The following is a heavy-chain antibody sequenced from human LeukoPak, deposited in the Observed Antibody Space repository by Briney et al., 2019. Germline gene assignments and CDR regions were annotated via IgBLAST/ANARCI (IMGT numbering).Heavy chain of an antibody. D-gene: IGHD1-26*01. CDR1: GYTFTGYY. CDR2: INPNSGGT. Sequence: ASVEVSCKASGYTFTGYYMHWVRQAPGQGLEWMGWINPNSGGTNYAQKFQGRVTMTRDTSISTAYMELSRLRSDDTAVYYCARVSGSYFPFDYWGQGTLVTVSS. V-gene: IGHV1-2*02. CDR3: ARVSGSYFPFDY. J-gene: IGHJ4*02.